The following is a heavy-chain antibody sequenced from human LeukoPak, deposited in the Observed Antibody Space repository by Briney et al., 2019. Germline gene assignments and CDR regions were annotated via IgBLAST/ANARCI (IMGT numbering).Heavy chain of an antibody. J-gene: IGHJ4*02. CDR3: AREGRAEIDY. CDR2: ISSSGMYI. CDR1: GFTVSSTY. V-gene: IGHV3-21*01. D-gene: IGHD5-24*01. Sequence: GGSLRLSCAASGFTVSSTYMTWVRQAPGKGLEWVSSISSSGMYIYYADTMKGRFTISRDNAKNSASLQMTSLGAADTAVYYCAREGRAEIDYWGQGTLVTVSS.